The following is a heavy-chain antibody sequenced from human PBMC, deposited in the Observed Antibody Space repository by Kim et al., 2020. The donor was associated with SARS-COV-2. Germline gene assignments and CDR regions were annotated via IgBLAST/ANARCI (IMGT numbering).Heavy chain of an antibody. D-gene: IGHD6-19*01. CDR1: GVSITSATW. V-gene: IGHV4-4*02. Sequence: SETLSLTCAVSGVSITSATWWAWVRQPPGKGLEWIGEMFHSGTTNYNSSLKSRVTISVDKSKNHFSLNLNSVTAADTAVYYCSGSSGWYRLDYWAQGTL. CDR3: SGSSGWYRLDY. CDR2: MFHSGTT. J-gene: IGHJ4*02.